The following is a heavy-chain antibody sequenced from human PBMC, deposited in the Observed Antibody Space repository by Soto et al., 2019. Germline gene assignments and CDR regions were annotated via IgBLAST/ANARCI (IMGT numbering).Heavy chain of an antibody. J-gene: IGHJ4*02. CDR2: NYYSGST. CDR3: ARLYPRRDTY. V-gene: IGHV4-39*01. Sequence: SETLCLTCTVSGGSISSSSYYWGWIRQPPGKGLEWIGSNYYSGSTYYNPSLKSRVTISVDTSKNQFSLKLSSVTAADTAVYYCARLYPRRDTYWGQGTLVTVSS. D-gene: IGHD3-16*02. CDR1: GGSISSSSYY.